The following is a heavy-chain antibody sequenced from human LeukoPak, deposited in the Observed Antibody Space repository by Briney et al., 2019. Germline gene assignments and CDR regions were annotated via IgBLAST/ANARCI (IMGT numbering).Heavy chain of an antibody. CDR2: IYYSGST. V-gene: IGHV4-39*07. D-gene: IGHD6-13*01. CDR3: ASVKKQLVDY. J-gene: IGHJ4*02. CDR1: GFTFSSYS. Sequence: GSLRLSCAASGFTFSSYSLNWVRQPPGKGLEWIGSIYYSGSTYYNPPLKSRVTISVDTSKNQFSLKLSSVTAADTAVYYCASVKKQLVDYWGQGTLVTVSS.